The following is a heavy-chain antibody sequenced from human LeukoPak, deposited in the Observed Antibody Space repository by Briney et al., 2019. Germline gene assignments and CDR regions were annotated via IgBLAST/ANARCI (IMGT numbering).Heavy chain of an antibody. CDR2: IYYSGST. D-gene: IGHD6-13*01. CDR3: ARVGRGQLVLGY. V-gene: IGHV4-31*11. Sequence: SQTLSLTCAVSGGSISSGGYSWSWIRQPPGKGLEWIGYIYYSGSTYYNPSLKSRVTISVDTSKNQFSLKLSSVTAADTAVYYCARVGRGQLVLGYWGQGTLVTVSS. CDR1: GGSISSGGYS. J-gene: IGHJ4*02.